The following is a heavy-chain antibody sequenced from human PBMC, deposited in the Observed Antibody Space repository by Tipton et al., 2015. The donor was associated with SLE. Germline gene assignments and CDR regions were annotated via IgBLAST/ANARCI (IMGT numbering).Heavy chain of an antibody. Sequence: LRLSCAVYGGSFSAYYWSWIRQPPGKGLEWIGEINHSGSTNYNPSLKSRVTISVDTSKYQFSLKLSSVTAADTAVYYCARTAPASRSFDLWGRGTLVAVSS. J-gene: IGHJ2*01. V-gene: IGHV4-34*01. CDR2: INHSGST. CDR1: GGSFSAYY. CDR3: ARTAPASRSFDL. D-gene: IGHD6-13*01.